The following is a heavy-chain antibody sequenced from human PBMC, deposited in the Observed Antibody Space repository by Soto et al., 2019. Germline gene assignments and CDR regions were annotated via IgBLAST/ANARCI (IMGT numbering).Heavy chain of an antibody. Sequence: QMQLVQSGPEVKKPGTSVKVSCKASGFTFTSSALPWVRQARGQRLEWIGWIVVGGGITNYAQKFQERVTITRDMSTSTAYMELSSLRSEDTAVYYCAADWHYGSGSYYAYYYGMDVWGQGTTVTVSS. J-gene: IGHJ6*02. CDR2: IVVGGGIT. V-gene: IGHV1-58*01. CDR1: GFTFTSSA. D-gene: IGHD3-10*01. CDR3: AADWHYGSGSYYAYYYGMDV.